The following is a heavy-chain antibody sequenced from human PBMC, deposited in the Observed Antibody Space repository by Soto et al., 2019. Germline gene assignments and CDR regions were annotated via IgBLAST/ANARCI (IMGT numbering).Heavy chain of an antibody. D-gene: IGHD2-8*01. CDR2: INPSGGST. CDR1: GYTFTHYY. J-gene: IGHJ4*02. V-gene: IGHV1-46*01. CDR3: ARPPFPGCINGVCYPCDH. Sequence: QVQLVQSGAEVKKPGASVKVSSKASGYTFTHYYIHWVRQAPGQGLEWMGMINPSGGSTDYAQKFQGRVTMTTDTSTTTVYMELSSLRSDDTAVYYCARPPFPGCINGVCYPCDHWGQGTLVTVSS.